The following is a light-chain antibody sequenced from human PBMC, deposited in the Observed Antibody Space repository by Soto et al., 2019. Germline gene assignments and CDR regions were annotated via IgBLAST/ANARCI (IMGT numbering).Light chain of an antibody. CDR1: QSVRSSY. V-gene: IGKV3-20*01. Sequence: EIVLTQSPGTLSLSPGERATLSCRANQSVRSSYLAWYQQKPGQAPRLLIYGASSRATGIPDRFSGSGSGTDFTLTISRLEPEDFAVYYCQHYGPSWWMFGEGTKVEVK. CDR3: QHYGPSWWM. CDR2: GAS. J-gene: IGKJ1*01.